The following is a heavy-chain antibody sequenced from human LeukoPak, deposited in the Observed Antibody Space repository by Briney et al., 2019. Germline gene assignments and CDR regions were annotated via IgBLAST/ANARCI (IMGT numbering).Heavy chain of an antibody. D-gene: IGHD2-15*01. J-gene: IGHJ6*03. CDR1: GGSISSGGYS. Sequence: PSQTLSLTCAVSGGSISSGGYSWSWIRQPPGNGLEWIGYIYYSGSTYYNPSLKSRVTISVDTSKNQFSLKLSSVTAADTAVYYCARGYCSGGSCYSYYYYNYMDVWGKGTTVTVSS. CDR2: IYYSGST. CDR3: ARGYCSGGSCYSYYYYNYMDV. V-gene: IGHV4-30-4*07.